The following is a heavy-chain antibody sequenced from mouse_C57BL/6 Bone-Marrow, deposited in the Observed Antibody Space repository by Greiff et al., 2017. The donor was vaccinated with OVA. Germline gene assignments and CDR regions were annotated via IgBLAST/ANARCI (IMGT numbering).Heavy chain of an antibody. V-gene: IGHV5-17*01. D-gene: IGHD2-2*01. Sequence: EVQGVESGGGLVKPGGSLKLSCAASGFTFSDYGMHWVRQAPEKGLEWVAYLSSGSSTIYYADTVKGRFTISRDNAKNTLFLQRTSLRSEDTAMYYCARRDGYDETWFAYWGQGTLVTVSA. CDR1: GFTFSDYG. J-gene: IGHJ3*01. CDR2: LSSGSSTI. CDR3: ARRDGYDETWFAY.